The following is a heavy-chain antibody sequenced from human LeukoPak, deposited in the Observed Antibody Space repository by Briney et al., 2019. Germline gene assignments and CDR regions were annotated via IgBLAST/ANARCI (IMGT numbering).Heavy chain of an antibody. V-gene: IGHV4-61*01. CDR2: ISYSGST. CDR3: ARDRLGVGALN. CDR1: GDSVSSGTFY. J-gene: IGHJ2*01. D-gene: IGHD1-26*01. Sequence: PSEALSLTCTVSGDSVSSGTFYWSWIRQPPGKGLEWIGYISYSGSTNYNPSLKSRVTISVDTSKNQFSLKLSSVTTADTAVYYCARDRLGVGALNWGRGTLVTVSS.